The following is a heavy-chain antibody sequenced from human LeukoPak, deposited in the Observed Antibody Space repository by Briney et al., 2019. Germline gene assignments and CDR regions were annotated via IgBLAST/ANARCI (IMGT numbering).Heavy chain of an antibody. CDR1: GFTFGDYA. V-gene: IGHV3-49*03. CDR3: ARGPSGYHNT. CDR2: IRSKPYGGTT. Sequence: GGSLRLSCSASGFTFGDYALSWFRQAPGKGLEWVGFIRSKPYGGTTDYAASVKGRFSISRDDSKSIAYLQMNSLRAEDTAVYYCARGPSGYHNTGGQGTLVTVSS. D-gene: IGHD5-12*01. J-gene: IGHJ4*02.